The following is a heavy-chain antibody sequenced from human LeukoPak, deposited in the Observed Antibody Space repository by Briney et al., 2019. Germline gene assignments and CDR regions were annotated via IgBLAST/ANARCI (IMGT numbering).Heavy chain of an antibody. Sequence: GESLKISCKGSGYTFSTYWIGWVRQMPGKGLEWMGIIYPGDSDRRYSPSFQGQVTMSADKSISTAHLQWSSLKASDTAMYFCTRRRVTYSNSSGRSRYYFDYWGQGTLVTVSS. V-gene: IGHV5-51*01. J-gene: IGHJ4*02. CDR3: TRRRVTYSNSSGRSRYYFDY. D-gene: IGHD6-6*01. CDR1: GYTFSTYW. CDR2: IYPGDSDR.